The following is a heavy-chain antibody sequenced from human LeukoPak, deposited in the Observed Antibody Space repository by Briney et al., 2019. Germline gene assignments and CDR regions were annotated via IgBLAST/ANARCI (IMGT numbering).Heavy chain of an antibody. J-gene: IGHJ3*02. CDR3: ARRGSDDAFDI. V-gene: IGHV3-23*01. CDR1: GFSFSSYA. CDR2: LSDSGGNT. D-gene: IGHD3-10*01. Sequence: GGSLRLSCAASGFSFSSYAMSWVRQAPGEGLEWVSGLSDSGGNTIYADSVKGRFTISRDNSKNTLFLQMNSLRAEDTAVYYCARRGSDDAFDIWGQGTMVTVSS.